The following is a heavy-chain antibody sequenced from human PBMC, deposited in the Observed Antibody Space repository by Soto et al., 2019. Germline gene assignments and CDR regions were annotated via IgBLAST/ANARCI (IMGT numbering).Heavy chain of an antibody. CDR1: GSSISSSYY. CDR2: IDNDGTT. D-gene: IGHD3-22*01. Sequence: QVQLQESGPGLVKPSETLSLTCAVSGSSISSSYYWGWIRQPPGKGLQWIGSIDNDGTTSNNPSLKGRISISVDTSKNQFYLRLTSVTAADTAVYYCATDLTTMIVFDSWGQGILFTVSS. CDR3: ATDLTTMIVFDS. V-gene: IGHV4-38-2*01. J-gene: IGHJ4*02.